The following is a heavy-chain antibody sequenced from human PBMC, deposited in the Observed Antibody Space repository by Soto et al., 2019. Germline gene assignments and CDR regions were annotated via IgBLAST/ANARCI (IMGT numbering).Heavy chain of an antibody. V-gene: IGHV1-45*02. J-gene: IGHJ4*02. CDR3: ATQDGYYFDY. CDR2: ITPFNGNT. Sequence: QMQLVQSGAEVKKTGSSVKVSCKASGYTFTYRYLHWVRQAPGQALEWMGWITPFNGNTNYVQKFQDRVTITRDRSMSTAYMELSSLRSEDTAMYYCATQDGYYFDYWGQGTLVTVSS. CDR1: GYTFTYRY.